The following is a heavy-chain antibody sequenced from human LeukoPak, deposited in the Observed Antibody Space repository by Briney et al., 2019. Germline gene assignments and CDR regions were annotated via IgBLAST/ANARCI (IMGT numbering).Heavy chain of an antibody. J-gene: IGHJ4*02. CDR2: IIPIFGTA. V-gene: IGHV1-69*05. Sequence: ASVKVSCKASGGTFSSYAISWVRQAPGQGLEWMGGIIPIFGTANYAQKFQGRVTITTDESTSTVYMELSSLRSEDTVVYYCARGITMSSSFDYWGQGTLVTVSS. CDR1: GGTFSSYA. D-gene: IGHD3-10*02. CDR3: ARGITMSSSFDY.